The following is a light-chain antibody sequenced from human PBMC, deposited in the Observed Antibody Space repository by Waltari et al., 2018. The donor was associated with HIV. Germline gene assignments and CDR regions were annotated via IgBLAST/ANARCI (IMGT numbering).Light chain of an antibody. Sequence: GDRVPCSGLASENIGNYLYWYRQNLATAPELLIYAASKLQSGVPSRFSGGGSGTEFTLTISSLQPEDCGTYYCQQTSRTPTTFGQGAKVEVK. CDR2: AAS. J-gene: IGKJ2*01. CDR1: ENIGNY. V-gene: IGKV1-39*01. CDR3: QQTSRTPTT.